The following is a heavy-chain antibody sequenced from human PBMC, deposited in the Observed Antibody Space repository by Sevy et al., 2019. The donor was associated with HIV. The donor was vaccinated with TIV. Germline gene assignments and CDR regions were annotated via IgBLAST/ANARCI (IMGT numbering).Heavy chain of an antibody. V-gene: IGHV1-18*01. Sequence: ASVKVSCKASGYTFTSYGISWVRQAPGQGLEWMGWISAYNGNTNYAQKLQGRVTMTTDTSTRTAYMELRSLRSDDTAVYYCARRADGYNGLGYYFDYWGQGTLVTVSS. CDR3: ARRADGYNGLGYYFDY. J-gene: IGHJ4*02. D-gene: IGHD5-12*01. CDR1: GYTFTSYG. CDR2: ISAYNGNT.